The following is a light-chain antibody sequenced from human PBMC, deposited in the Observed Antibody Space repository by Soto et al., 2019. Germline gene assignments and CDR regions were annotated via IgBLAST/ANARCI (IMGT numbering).Light chain of an antibody. J-gene: IGLJ2*01. V-gene: IGLV2-8*01. CDR1: SSDVGGYNY. CDR2: EVS. CDR3: SSYAGSNNVV. Sequence: QSALTQPPSASGSPGQSVTISCTGTSSDVGGYNYVSWYQPHPGKAPKLMIYEVSKRPSGVPDCFSGSKSGNTASLTVSGLQAEDEADYCCSSYAGSNNVVFGGGTKVTVL.